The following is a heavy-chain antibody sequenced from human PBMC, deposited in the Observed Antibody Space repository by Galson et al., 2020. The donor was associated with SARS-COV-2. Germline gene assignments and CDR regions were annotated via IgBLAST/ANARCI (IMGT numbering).Heavy chain of an antibody. D-gene: IGHD1-1*01. Sequence: ASVKVSCKTSGYIFTAHYMHWVRQAPGQGLEWIGMINPNGATTDYSQKFRGRVTMTRDTSTSTVYMELSSLRSDDTAVYFCRTGATGGGLWGQGTLVTVSS. CDR1: GYIFTAHY. J-gene: IGHJ4*02. CDR3: RTGATGGGL. CDR2: INPNGATT. V-gene: IGHV1-46*01.